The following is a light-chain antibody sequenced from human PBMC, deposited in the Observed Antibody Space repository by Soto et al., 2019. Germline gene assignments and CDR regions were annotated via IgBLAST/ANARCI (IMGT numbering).Light chain of an antibody. CDR1: QTISTY. CDR3: QQSYRTPIT. J-gene: IGKJ5*01. V-gene: IGKV1-39*01. CDR2: AAS. Sequence: IPMTPCPSLLCASYGVRVNITCWTSQTISTYLNWYQHKPGKAPEVLIYAASNLQSGVPSRFSGSGSGTDFTLTISSLQPADSATYYCQQSYRTPITFGQGTRLEIK.